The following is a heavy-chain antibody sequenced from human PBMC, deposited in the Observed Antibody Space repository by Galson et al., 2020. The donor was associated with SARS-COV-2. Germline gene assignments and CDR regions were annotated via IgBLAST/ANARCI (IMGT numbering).Heavy chain of an antibody. V-gene: IGHV4-39*01. J-gene: IGHJ4*02. D-gene: IGHD3-10*01. CDR3: AIHQGARWDGSGNFDY. CDR2: IYYGGNT. Sequence: SETLSLTCTVSGGSISGSYYYWGWIRQPPGKGLEWTGSIYYGGNTYYNPSLKTRVTVSVDTSKNQFSLRLTSVTGTDAAMYYCAIHQGARWDGSGNFDYGGRGTLVTVSS. CDR1: GGSISGSYYY.